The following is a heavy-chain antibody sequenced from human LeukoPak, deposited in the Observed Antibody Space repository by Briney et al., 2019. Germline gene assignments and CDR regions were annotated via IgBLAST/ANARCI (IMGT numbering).Heavy chain of an antibody. CDR3: ASVYYDFWSGYFGYFDY. J-gene: IGHJ4*02. CDR2: INHSGST. V-gene: IGHV4-34*01. CDR1: GGSFSGYY. Sequence: SETLSLTCAVYGGSFSGYYWSWIRQPPGKGLEWIGEINHSGSTNYNPSLKSRVTISVDTSKNQFSLKLGSVTAADTAVYYCASVYYDFWSGYFGYFDYWGQGTLVTVSS. D-gene: IGHD3-3*01.